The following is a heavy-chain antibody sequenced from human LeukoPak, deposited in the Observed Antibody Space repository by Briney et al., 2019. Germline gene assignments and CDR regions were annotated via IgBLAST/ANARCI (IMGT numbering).Heavy chain of an antibody. CDR2: IYYSGST. Sequence: SETLSLTCTVSGGSISSYYWSWIRQPPGKGLEWIGYIYYSGSTNYNPSLKSRVTISVDTSKNQFSLKLSSVTAADTAVYYCARGPGPILALGIWGQGTMVTVSS. CDR3: ARGPGPILALGI. CDR1: GGSISSYY. D-gene: IGHD7-27*01. J-gene: IGHJ3*02. V-gene: IGHV4-59*01.